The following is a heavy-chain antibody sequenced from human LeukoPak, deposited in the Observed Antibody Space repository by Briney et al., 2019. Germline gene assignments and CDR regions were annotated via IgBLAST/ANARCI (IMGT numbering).Heavy chain of an antibody. CDR2: LSAYNGNT. J-gene: IGHJ3*02. Sequence: ASVKASCKASGYTFTSYGISWVRQAPGQGLEWMGWLSAYNGNTNYAQKLQGRVTMTTDTSTSTAYMELRSLRSDDTAVYYCARVEVVVVTAILIHAFDIWGQGTMVTVSS. CDR1: GYTFTSYG. CDR3: ARVEVVVVTAILIHAFDI. D-gene: IGHD2-21*02. V-gene: IGHV1-18*01.